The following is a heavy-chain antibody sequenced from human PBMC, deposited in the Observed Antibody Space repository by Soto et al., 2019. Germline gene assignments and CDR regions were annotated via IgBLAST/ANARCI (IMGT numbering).Heavy chain of an antibody. D-gene: IGHD2-15*01. CDR1: GGTFSSYA. Sequence: QVQLVQSGAEVKKPGSSVKVSCKASGGTFSSYAISWVRQAPGQGLEWMGGIIPIFGTANYAQKFQGRVTITADESTSTAYMELSSLRSEETAVYYCARGDIVVVVAATRVKYYYYYGMDVWGQGTTVTVSS. J-gene: IGHJ6*02. CDR3: ARGDIVVVVAATRVKYYYYYGMDV. CDR2: IIPIFGTA. V-gene: IGHV1-69*01.